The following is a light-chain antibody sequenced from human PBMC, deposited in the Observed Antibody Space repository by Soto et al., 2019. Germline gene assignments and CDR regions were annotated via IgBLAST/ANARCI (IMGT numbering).Light chain of an antibody. CDR2: AAS. Sequence: DIQMTQSPSSLSASVGDRVTITFRASQDISNYLAWYQQKPGKVPKLLLYAASTLQSGVPSRFSGSGSGTDFTLTISRLQPEDFAVYYCQNYNSAPLNFGGGTKVEIK. CDR3: QNYNSAPLN. V-gene: IGKV1-27*01. CDR1: QDISNY. J-gene: IGKJ4*01.